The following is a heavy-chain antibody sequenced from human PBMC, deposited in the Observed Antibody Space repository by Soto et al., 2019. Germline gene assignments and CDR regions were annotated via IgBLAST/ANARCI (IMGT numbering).Heavy chain of an antibody. CDR1: GGSFSGYY. CDR3: AIAYCGGDCYSGYFQH. CDR2: INHSGST. D-gene: IGHD2-21*02. V-gene: IGHV4-34*01. Sequence: PETLSLTCAVYGGSFSGYYWSWIRQPPGKGLEWIGEINHSGSTNYNPSLKSRVTISVDTSKNQFSLKLSSVTAADTAVYYCAIAYCGGDCYSGYFQHWGQGTLVTVSS. J-gene: IGHJ1*01.